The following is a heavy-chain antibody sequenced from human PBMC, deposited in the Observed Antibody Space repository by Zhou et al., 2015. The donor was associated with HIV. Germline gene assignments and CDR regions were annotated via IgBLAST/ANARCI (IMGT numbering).Heavy chain of an antibody. V-gene: IGHV1-69*02. CDR1: GGTFSSYT. J-gene: IGHJ4*02. D-gene: IGHD3-10*01. CDR2: IIPILGIA. CDR3: ARELVTMVRGVIAPGGYYFDY. Sequence: QVQLVQSGAEVKKPGSSVKVSCKASGGTFSSYTISWVRQAPGQGLEWMGRIIPILGIANYAQKFQGRVTITADKSTSTAYMELSSLRSEDTAVYYCARELVTMVRGVIAPGGYYFDYWGQGTLVTVSS.